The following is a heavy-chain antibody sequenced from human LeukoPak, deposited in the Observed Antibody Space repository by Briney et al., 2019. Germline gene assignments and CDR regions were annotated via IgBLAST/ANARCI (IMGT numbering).Heavy chain of an antibody. CDR1: GFTFSSYE. CDR2: ISSSGSAI. CDR3: ARDKRVGAINFDY. Sequence: GGSLRLFYAASGFTFSSYEMNWVRQAPGKGPEWVTYISSSGSAIYYADSVEGRFTISRDNAENSLYLQMNSLRAEDTAVYYCARDKRVGAINFDYWGQGTLVTVSS. D-gene: IGHD1-26*01. V-gene: IGHV3-48*03. J-gene: IGHJ4*02.